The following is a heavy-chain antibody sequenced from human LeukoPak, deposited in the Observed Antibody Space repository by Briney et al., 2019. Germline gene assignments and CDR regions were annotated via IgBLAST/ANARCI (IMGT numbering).Heavy chain of an antibody. V-gene: IGHV4-38-2*02. CDR1: GCSISSGYY. D-gene: IGHD3-3*02. J-gene: IGHJ4*02. CDR2: IYHSGST. CDR3: ARLRRSRLAEFDY. Sequence: PSETLSLTCTVSGCSISSGYYWGWIRQPPGKGLEWIGSIYHSGSTYYNPSLKSRVTISVDTSKNQFSLKLSSLTAADTAVYYCARLRRSRLAEFDYWGQGTLVTVSS.